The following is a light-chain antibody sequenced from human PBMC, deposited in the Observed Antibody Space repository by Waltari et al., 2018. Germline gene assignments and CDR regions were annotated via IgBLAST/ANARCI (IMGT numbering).Light chain of an antibody. V-gene: IGKV3-11*01. Sequence: DIVLTQSPATLSLSPGERATLSCRASQSVSSSLAWYQQTPGQAPRLLIYDASNRATGIPARFSGSRSGTDFTLTISSLEPEDFTVYYCQLRTNLMFTFGQGSKLEI. CDR1: QSVSSS. CDR2: DAS. J-gene: IGKJ2*01. CDR3: QLRTNLMFT.